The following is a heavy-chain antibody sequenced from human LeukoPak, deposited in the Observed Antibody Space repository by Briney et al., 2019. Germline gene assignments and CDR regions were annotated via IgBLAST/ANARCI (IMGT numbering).Heavy chain of an antibody. Sequence: PGGSLRLSCAASGFTFSSYGMHWVRQAPGKGLEWVAVISYDGSNEYYADSVKGRFTISRDNSKNTLYLQMNSLRAEDTAVYYCAKGDIVVGGYDYWGQGTLVTVSS. CDR3: AKGDIVVGGYDY. J-gene: IGHJ4*02. CDR2: ISYDGSNE. V-gene: IGHV3-30*18. D-gene: IGHD2-15*01. CDR1: GFTFSSYG.